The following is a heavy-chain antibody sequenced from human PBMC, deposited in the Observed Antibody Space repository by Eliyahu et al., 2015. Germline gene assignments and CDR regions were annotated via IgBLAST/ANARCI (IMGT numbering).Heavy chain of an antibody. CDR2: IYYSGST. CDR3: ATTHHSGWHRAAPDAFDI. Sequence: QLQLQESGPGLVKPSETLSLTCTVSGGSISSSSYYWGWIRQPPGKGLEWIGSIYYSGSTYYNPSLKSRVTISVDTSKNQFSLKLSSVTAADTAVYYCATTHHSGWHRAAPDAFDIWGQGTMVTVSS. D-gene: IGHD6-19*01. V-gene: IGHV4-39*01. CDR1: GGSISSSSYY. J-gene: IGHJ3*02.